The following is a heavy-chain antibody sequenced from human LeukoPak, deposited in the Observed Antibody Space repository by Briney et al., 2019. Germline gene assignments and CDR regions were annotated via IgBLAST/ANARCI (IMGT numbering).Heavy chain of an antibody. J-gene: IGHJ4*02. Sequence: GGSLRLSCAASGFTFSSYAMHWVRQAPGKGLEWVAVISYDGSNKYYADSVKDRFTISRDNSKNTLYLQMNSLRAEDTAVYYCARESPRGDSSGYYFDYWGQGTLVTVSS. CDR1: GFTFSSYA. CDR3: ARESPRGDSSGYYFDY. D-gene: IGHD3-22*01. CDR2: ISYDGSNK. V-gene: IGHV3-30-3*01.